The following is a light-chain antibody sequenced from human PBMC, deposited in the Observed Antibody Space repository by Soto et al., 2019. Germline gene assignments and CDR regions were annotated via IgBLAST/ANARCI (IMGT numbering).Light chain of an antibody. CDR1: SSDVGTYNY. CDR3: YSYAGTYPLV. CDR2: DVN. J-gene: IGLJ2*01. Sequence: QSALTQPRSVSGSPGQSVTISCTGTSSDVGTYNYVSWYQQHPGKAPKLMIYDVNKRPSGVPDRFSGSKSGNTASLTISGLPAEDEADYYCYSYAGTYPLVFGGGTKLTVL. V-gene: IGLV2-11*01.